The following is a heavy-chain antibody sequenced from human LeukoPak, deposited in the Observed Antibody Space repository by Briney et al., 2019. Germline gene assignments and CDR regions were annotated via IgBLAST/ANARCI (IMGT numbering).Heavy chain of an antibody. J-gene: IGHJ6*03. CDR3: ARGLVDSSSYYYYYMDV. Sequence: SETLSLTCAVSGYSITSCHYWGWLRQPPGKGLEWIGTIYHTGSTYYNPSLKSRATMSVDTSKNQFSLRLTSMTAADTAVYYCARGLVDSSSYYYYYMDVWGKGTTVTVSS. CDR2: IYHTGST. CDR1: GYSITSCHY. D-gene: IGHD3-22*01. V-gene: IGHV4-38-2*01.